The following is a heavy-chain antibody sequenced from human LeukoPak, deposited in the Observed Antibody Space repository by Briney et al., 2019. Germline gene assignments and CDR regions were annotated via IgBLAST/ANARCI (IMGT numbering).Heavy chain of an antibody. CDR2: ISSSSSYI. CDR1: RFTFSSYS. V-gene: IGHV3-21*01. Sequence: GGSLRLSCAASRFTFSSYSMNWVRQAPGKGLEWVSSISSSSSYIYYADSVKGRFTISRDNAKNSLYLQMNSLRAEDTAVYYCARDKVVKGFDYWGQGTLVTVSS. CDR3: ARDKVVKGFDY. J-gene: IGHJ4*02. D-gene: IGHD4-23*01.